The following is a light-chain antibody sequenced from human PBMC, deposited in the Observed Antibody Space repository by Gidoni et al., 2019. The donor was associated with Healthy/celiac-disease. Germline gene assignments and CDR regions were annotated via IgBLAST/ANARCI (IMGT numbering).Light chain of an antibody. CDR2: DAS. CDR1: QSVSSY. J-gene: IGKJ4*01. CDR3: QQRSNWPLT. V-gene: IGKV3-11*01. Sequence: IVLTQPPATLSLSPGERATPSCRASQSVSSYLAWYQQKPGQAPRLLIYDASNRATGIPARFSGSGSGTDFTLTISSLEPEDFAVYYCQQRSNWPLTFGGGTKVEIK.